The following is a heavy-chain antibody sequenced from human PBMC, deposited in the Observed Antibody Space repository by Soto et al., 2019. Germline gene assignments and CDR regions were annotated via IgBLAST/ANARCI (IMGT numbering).Heavy chain of an antibody. CDR2: ISTYNGNT. CDR3: ARVTRGSGDWFDP. Sequence: QVQLMQSGTEVKKPGASVKVSCKASSETFASYDITWVRQAPGQGLEWRGWISTYNGNTKYAQNVQARVSMATDTSTSTAYMELRSLKSDDTAVYYCARVTRGSGDWFDPWGQGTLVTVSS. CDR1: SETFASYD. D-gene: IGHD6-19*01. J-gene: IGHJ5*02. V-gene: IGHV1-18*01.